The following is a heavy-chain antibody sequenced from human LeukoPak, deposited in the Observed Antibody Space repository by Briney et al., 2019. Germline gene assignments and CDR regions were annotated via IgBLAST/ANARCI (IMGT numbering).Heavy chain of an antibody. D-gene: IGHD2-2*01. Sequence: PGRSLRLSCAASGFTFSSYGMHWVRQAPGKGLEWVAVIWYDGSNKYYADSVKGRFTISRDNSKNTLYLQMNSLRAEDTAVYYCARDASDIVVVPAQKYYYYYYMDVWGKGTTVTVSS. CDR2: IWYDGSNK. CDR1: GFTFSSYG. J-gene: IGHJ6*03. V-gene: IGHV3-33*01. CDR3: ARDASDIVVVPAQKYYYYYYMDV.